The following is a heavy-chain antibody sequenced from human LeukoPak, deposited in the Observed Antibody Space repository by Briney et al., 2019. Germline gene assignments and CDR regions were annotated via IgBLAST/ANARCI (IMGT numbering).Heavy chain of an antibody. D-gene: IGHD3-3*01. J-gene: IGHJ4*02. CDR2: IYPDDSDT. CDR3: ARIGLIFGVVTS. Sequence: GESLKISCKGSGYSFTSSWIGWVRQMPGKGLEWMGIIYPDDSDTKYSPSFQGQVTISADKSINTAYLQWSSLKASDTAIYYCARIGLIFGVVTSWGQGTLLTVSS. V-gene: IGHV5-51*01. CDR1: GYSFTSSW.